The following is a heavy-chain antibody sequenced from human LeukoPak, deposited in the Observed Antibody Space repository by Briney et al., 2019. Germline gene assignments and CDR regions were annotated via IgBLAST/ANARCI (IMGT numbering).Heavy chain of an antibody. Sequence: GGSLRLSCTASGFTFSNHAISWVRQAPGKGLEWVSSTVSRGTTQYADSVKGRFTVSRDTSKNTLYLQMNSLRADDTAVYYCAKCSTSAYTTGWCNWIDPWGQGTLVTVSS. J-gene: IGHJ5*02. D-gene: IGHD6-19*01. V-gene: IGHV3-23*01. CDR1: GFTFSNHA. CDR3: AKCSTSAYTTGWCNWIDP. CDR2: TVSRGTT.